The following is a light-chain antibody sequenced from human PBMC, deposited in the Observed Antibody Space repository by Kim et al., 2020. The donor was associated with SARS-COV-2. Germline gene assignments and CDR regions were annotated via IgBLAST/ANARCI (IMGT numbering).Light chain of an antibody. J-gene: IGLJ2*01. Sequence: SSELTQDPAVSVALGQTVRITCQGDSLRFFSATWYQQKPGQAPVLVIYGQNNRPSGIPDRFSGSTSGTTASLTISGAQAEDEADYYCNSRDTLGSGLFGGGTQLTVL. CDR3: NSRDTLGSGL. CDR1: SLRFFS. CDR2: GQN. V-gene: IGLV3-19*01.